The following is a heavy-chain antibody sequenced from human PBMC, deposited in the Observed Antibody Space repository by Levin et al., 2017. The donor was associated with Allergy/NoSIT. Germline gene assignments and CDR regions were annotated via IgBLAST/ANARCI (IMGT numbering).Heavy chain of an antibody. J-gene: IGHJ3*01. D-gene: IGHD3-22*01. Sequence: PGGSLRLSCAASGFTFGNYAMSWVRQAPGKGLEWVSEFRDIRSTTYSTPVNGRFPISRANYRNIFYLQMNSLRAQDPALYYCSRFARPAGGYDSSDSFDLWGQGTMVTVSS. CDR2: FRDIRST. V-gene: IGHV3-23*01. CDR3: SRFARPAGGYDSSDSFDL. CDR1: GFTFGNYA.